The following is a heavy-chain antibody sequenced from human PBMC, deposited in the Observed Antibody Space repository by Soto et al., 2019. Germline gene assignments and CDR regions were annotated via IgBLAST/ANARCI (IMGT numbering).Heavy chain of an antibody. CDR1: GGSISSGGYY. CDR2: IYYSGST. J-gene: IGHJ4*02. Sequence: SETLSLTCTVSGGSISSGGYYWSWIRQHPGKGLEWIGYIYYSGSTYYNPSLKSRVTISVDTSKNQFSLKLSSVTAADTAVYYCERASHYDYVWGSYRSTYYFDYWGQGTIVTVS. CDR3: ERASHYDYVWGSYRSTYYFDY. D-gene: IGHD3-16*02. V-gene: IGHV4-31*03.